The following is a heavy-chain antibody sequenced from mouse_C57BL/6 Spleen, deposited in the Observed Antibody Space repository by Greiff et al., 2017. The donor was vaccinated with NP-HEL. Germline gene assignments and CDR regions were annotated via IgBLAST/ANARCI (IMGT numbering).Heavy chain of an antibody. CDR1: GYTFTSFW. V-gene: IGHV1-72*01. CDR3: ARTPFDY. J-gene: IGHJ2*01. CDR2: IDPNSGGT. Sequence: QQSCKASGYTFTSFWMHWVKQRPGRGREWIGRIDPNSGGTKYNEKFKSKATLTVDKPSSTAYMQLSSLASEDSAGYYCARTPFDYWGQGTTLTVSS.